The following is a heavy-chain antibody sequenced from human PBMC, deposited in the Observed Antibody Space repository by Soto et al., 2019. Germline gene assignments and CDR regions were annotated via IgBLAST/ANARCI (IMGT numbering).Heavy chain of an antibody. Sequence: QVQLVQSGAEVKKPGASVKVSCKASGYTFTSYGISWVRQAPGQGLEWMGWISAYNGNTNYAQKLQGRVTMTTDTPTSTAYMELRSLRSADTAVYSCARDWAAAGPFASWGQGTLVTVPS. CDR3: ARDWAAAGPFAS. J-gene: IGHJ4*02. CDR1: GYTFTSYG. CDR2: ISAYNGNT. D-gene: IGHD6-13*01. V-gene: IGHV1-18*01.